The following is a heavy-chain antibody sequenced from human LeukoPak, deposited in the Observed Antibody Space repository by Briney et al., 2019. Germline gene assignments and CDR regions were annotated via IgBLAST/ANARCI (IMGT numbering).Heavy chain of an antibody. Sequence: GGSLRLSCAASRFTLSSYSMNWVRQAPGKGLEWVSSISGSSSYIYYADSVKGRFTISRDNAKNSLYLQMNSLRAEDTAVYYCARLDYCSSTSCYGGYGMDVWGQGTRVTVSS. D-gene: IGHD2-2*01. V-gene: IGHV3-21*01. CDR1: RFTLSSYS. CDR2: ISGSSSYI. CDR3: ARLDYCSSTSCYGGYGMDV. J-gene: IGHJ6*02.